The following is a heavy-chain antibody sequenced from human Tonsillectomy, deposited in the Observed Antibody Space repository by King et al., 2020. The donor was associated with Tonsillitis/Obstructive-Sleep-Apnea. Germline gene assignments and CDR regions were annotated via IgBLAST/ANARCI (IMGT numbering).Heavy chain of an antibody. CDR1: GFTFNNYG. CDR2: VWNDGTNK. J-gene: IGHJ4*02. Sequence: VQLVESGGGVVQTGRSLRISCAASGFTFNNYGMHWVRQAPGKRLEWVADVWNDGTNKYHADSVKGRFTISRDNSKSTLYLQMNSLRAEATAVYYYARGHDYGDYFYYWGQGTLVTVSS. D-gene: IGHD4-17*01. CDR3: ARGHDYGDYFYY. V-gene: IGHV3-33*01.